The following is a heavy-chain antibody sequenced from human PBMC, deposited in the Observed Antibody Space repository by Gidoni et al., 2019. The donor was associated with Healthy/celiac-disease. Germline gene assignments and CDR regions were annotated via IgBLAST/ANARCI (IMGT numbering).Heavy chain of an antibody. CDR3: ARGRRSYYYYYMDV. CDR1: GGSFSGYY. Sequence: QVQLQQWGAGLLKPSETLSLTCAVYGGSFSGYYWSWIRQPPGKGLEWIGEINHSGSTNYTPSLKSRVTISVDTSKNQFSLKLSSVTAADTAVYYCARGRRSYYYYYMDVWGKGTTVTVSS. CDR2: INHSGST. V-gene: IGHV4-34*01. J-gene: IGHJ6*03.